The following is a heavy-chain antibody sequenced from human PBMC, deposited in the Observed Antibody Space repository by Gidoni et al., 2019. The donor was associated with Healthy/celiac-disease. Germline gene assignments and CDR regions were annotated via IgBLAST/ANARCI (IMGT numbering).Heavy chain of an antibody. CDR1: EGTFSSYA. D-gene: IGHD1-7*01. J-gene: IGHJ6*03. Sequence: QVQLVHSWADVKKPGSWVMFSCKASEGTFSSYAISWVRQAPGQGLEWRGAIIPIFGTANYAQKFQGRVTITADKSTSTDYMELSSLRSEDTAVYYCARPRRGGTTRGYYYYMDVWGKGTTVTVSS. CDR3: ARPRRGGTTRGYYYYMDV. V-gene: IGHV1-69*06. CDR2: IIPIFGTA.